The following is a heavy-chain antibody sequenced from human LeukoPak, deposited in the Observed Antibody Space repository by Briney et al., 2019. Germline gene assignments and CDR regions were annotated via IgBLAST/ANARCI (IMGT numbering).Heavy chain of an antibody. Sequence: PSETLSLTCTVSGGSTSGYYWSWIRQPPGKGLEWIGYIYYSGSTNYNPSLKSRVTISVDTSKNQFSLKLSSVTAADTAVYYCARLIPGFRHAFDIWGQGTMVTVSS. D-gene: IGHD2-21*01. CDR2: IYYSGST. J-gene: IGHJ3*02. CDR1: GGSTSGYY. V-gene: IGHV4-59*08. CDR3: ARLIPGFRHAFDI.